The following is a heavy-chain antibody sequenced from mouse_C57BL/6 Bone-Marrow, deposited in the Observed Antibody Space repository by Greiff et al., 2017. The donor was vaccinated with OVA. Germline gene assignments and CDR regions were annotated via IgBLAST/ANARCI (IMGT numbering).Heavy chain of an antibody. Sequence: DVMLVESGGGLVQPGGSLKLSCAASGFTFSDYYMYWVRQTPEKRLEWVAYISNGGGSTYYPDTVKGRFTISRDNAKNTLYLQMSRLKSEDTAMYYCARRRYFDVWGTGTTVTVSS. CDR2: ISNGGGST. CDR1: GFTFSDYY. V-gene: IGHV5-12*01. J-gene: IGHJ1*03. CDR3: ARRRYFDV.